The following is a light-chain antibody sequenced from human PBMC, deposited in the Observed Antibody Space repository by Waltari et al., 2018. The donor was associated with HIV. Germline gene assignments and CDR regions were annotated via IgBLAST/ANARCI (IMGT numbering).Light chain of an antibody. V-gene: IGLV2-23*02. CDR1: SSDVWSYNL. CDR2: EVS. CDR3: CSYAGSSTLV. J-gene: IGLJ2*01. Sequence: QSALTQPASVSGSPGPSITISCTGTSSDVWSYNLVSWYQQHPGKAPKLMIYEVSKRPSGVSNRFSGSKSGNTASRTISGLQAEDEADYYYCSYAGSSTLVFGGGTKVTV.